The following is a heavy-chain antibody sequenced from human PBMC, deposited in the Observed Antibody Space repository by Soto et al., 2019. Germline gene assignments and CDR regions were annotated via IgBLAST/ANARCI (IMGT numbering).Heavy chain of an antibody. Sequence: GGSLRLSCAASGFTFSSYWMSWVRQAPGKGLEWVANIKQDGSEKYYVDSVKGRFTISRDNAKNSLYLQMNSLRAEDTAVYYCAKSDSYGYDWFDPWGQGTLVTVSS. D-gene: IGHD5-18*01. J-gene: IGHJ5*02. CDR1: GFTFSSYW. CDR3: AKSDSYGYDWFDP. CDR2: IKQDGSEK. V-gene: IGHV3-7*01.